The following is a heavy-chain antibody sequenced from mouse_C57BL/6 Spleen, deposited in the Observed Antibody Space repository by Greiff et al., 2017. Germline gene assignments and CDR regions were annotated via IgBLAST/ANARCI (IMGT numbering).Heavy chain of an antibody. CDR2: IHPNSGST. D-gene: IGHD2-3*01. V-gene: IGHV1-64*01. CDR3: ASLYDSTFAY. CDR1: GYTFTSYW. Sequence: QVQLKQPGAELVKPGASVKLSCKASGYTFTSYWMHWVKQRPGQGLEWIGMIHPNSGSTNYNEKFKSKATLTVDKSSSTAYMQLSSLTSEDSAVYYCASLYDSTFAYWGQGTLVTVSA. J-gene: IGHJ3*01.